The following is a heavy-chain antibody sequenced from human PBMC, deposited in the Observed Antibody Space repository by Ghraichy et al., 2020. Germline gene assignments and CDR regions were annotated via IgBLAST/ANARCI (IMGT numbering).Heavy chain of an antibody. J-gene: IGHJ4*02. D-gene: IGHD3-10*01. CDR2: IFTSGNS. CDR1: RGSVAGGSYF. Sequence: SETLSLTCTVSRGSVAGGSYFWSWIRQPPGKGLEWIGYIFTSGNSNYNPSLKSRVTISVDTSKNQFSLNLTSVTAADTAVYYCAGRGRRFDYWGQGTLVTVSS. V-gene: IGHV4-61*01. CDR3: AGRGRRFDY.